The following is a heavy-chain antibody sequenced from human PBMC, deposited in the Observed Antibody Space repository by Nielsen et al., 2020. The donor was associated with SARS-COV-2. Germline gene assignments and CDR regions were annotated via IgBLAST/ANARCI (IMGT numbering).Heavy chain of an antibody. J-gene: IGHJ3*02. CDR3: ARLRVGAGYDAFDI. D-gene: IGHD1-26*01. CDR1: GYSFSNYW. V-gene: IGHV5-51*01. Sequence: GESLKISCKGSGYSFSNYWIGWVRQMPGKGLEWMGIIYPGDSDTRYSPSFQGQVTISADKSISTASLQWSSLKASDTAMYYCARLRVGAGYDAFDIWGQGTMVTVSS. CDR2: IYPGDSDT.